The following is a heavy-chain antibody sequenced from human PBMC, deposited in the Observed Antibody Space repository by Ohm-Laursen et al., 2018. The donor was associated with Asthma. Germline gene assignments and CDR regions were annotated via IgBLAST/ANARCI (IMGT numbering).Heavy chain of an antibody. CDR1: GGTFSSYA. D-gene: IGHD3-22*01. CDR2: IIPILRTA. J-gene: IGHJ6*02. Sequence: SSVKVSCKASGGTFSSYAISWVRQAPGQGLEWMGGIIPILRTANCAQNFRGRVTITADESTSTAYMDLSSLRSEDTAVYYCARGRYDSSDYDLYGLDVWGQGTTVTVSS. CDR3: ARGRYDSSDYDLYGLDV. V-gene: IGHV1-69*01.